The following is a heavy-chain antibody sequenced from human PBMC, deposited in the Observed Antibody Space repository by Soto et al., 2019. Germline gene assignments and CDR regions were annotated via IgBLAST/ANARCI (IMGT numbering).Heavy chain of an antibody. CDR3: AKDPVPQLLPSWWFDP. CDR2: ISGAGGNT. V-gene: IGHV3-23*01. D-gene: IGHD2-2*01. Sequence: GGSLRLSCAASGFAFGAYAMTWVRRAPGKGLEWVSVISGAGGNTYYADSVKGRFTVSRDNSKKMLYLEMNSLRVEDTAIYYCAKDPVPQLLPSWWFDPWGQGTRVTVSS. CDR1: GFAFGAYA. J-gene: IGHJ5*02.